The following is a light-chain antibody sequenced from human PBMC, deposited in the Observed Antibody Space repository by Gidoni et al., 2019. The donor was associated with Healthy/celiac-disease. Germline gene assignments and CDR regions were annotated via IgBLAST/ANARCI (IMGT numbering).Light chain of an antibody. CDR3: QQSYSTLFT. V-gene: IGKV1-39*01. J-gene: IGKJ3*01. CDR2: AAS. Sequence: DLQLTPSPSSLSASVGDRVTITCRASQSTSSYLNWYQQKPGKAPKLLIYAASSLQSGVPSRFSGSGSGTDFTLTISSLQPEDFATYYCQQSYSTLFTFGPGTKVDIK. CDR1: QSTSSY.